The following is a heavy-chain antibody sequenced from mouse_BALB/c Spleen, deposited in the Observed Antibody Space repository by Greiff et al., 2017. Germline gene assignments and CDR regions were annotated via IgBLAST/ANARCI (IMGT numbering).Heavy chain of an antibody. J-gene: IGHJ3*01. CDR2: ISYSGST. Sequence: EVQLKESGPGLVKPSQSLSLTCTVTGYSITSDYVWYLIRQSPGNKLEWMGYISYSGSTRYNPSLKSRISITRDKSENQFFLQLNSVTTEDTATYNCARYAMITTTGLAYWGQGTLVTVSA. CDR1: GYSITSDYV. CDR3: ARYAMITTTGLAY. D-gene: IGHD2-4*01. V-gene: IGHV3-2*02.